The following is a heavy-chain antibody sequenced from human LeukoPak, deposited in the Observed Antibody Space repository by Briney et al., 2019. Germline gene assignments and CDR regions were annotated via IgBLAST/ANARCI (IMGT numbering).Heavy chain of an antibody. CDR1: GFTFSSYG. Sequence: GGSLRPSCAASGFTFSSYGMHWVRQAPGKGLEWVAVIWYDGSNKYYADSVKGRFTISRDNSKNTLYLQMNSLRAEDTAVYYCARDLKIVVVGGFDYWGQGTLVTVSS. J-gene: IGHJ4*02. D-gene: IGHD3-22*01. CDR3: ARDLKIVVVGGFDY. CDR2: IWYDGSNK. V-gene: IGHV3-33*01.